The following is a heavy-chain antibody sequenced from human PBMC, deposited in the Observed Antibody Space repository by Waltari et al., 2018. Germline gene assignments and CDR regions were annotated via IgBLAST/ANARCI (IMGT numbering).Heavy chain of an antibody. V-gene: IGHV1-69-2*01. CDR3: ATAHCSSTSCYMRTRDAFDI. CDR1: GYTFTDYY. D-gene: IGHD2-2*02. J-gene: IGHJ3*02. Sequence: EVQLVQSGAEVKKPGATVKISCKASGYTFTDYYMHWVQQAPGKGLEWMGRGDPEDGETIYAEKVQGRVTRTADTSTDTAYRELSSLRSEDTAVYYCATAHCSSTSCYMRTRDAFDIWGQGTMVTVSS. CDR2: GDPEDGET.